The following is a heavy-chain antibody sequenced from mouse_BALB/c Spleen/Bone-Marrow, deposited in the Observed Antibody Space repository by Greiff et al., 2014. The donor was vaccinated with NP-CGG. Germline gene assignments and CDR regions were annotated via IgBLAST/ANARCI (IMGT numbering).Heavy chain of an antibody. D-gene: IGHD2-12*01. J-gene: IGHJ4*01. CDR3: ARFYEGAMDY. CDR1: GYTFTSYW. CDR2: IYPGDGDT. Sequence: VQLVESGAELARPGASVKLSCKASGYTFTSYWMQWVKQRPGQGLEWIGAIYPGDGDTRCTQKFKGKATLTADKSSSTAYMQLSSLASEDSAVYYCARFYEGAMDYWGQGTSVTVSS. V-gene: IGHV1-87*01.